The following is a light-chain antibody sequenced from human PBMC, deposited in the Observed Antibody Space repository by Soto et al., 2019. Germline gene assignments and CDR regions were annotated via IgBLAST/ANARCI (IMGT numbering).Light chain of an antibody. CDR1: QSINNW. J-gene: IGKJ1*01. V-gene: IGKV1-5*03. CDR2: KAS. Sequence: DIQMTQSPSTLSASVGDRVTVACRASQSINNWLAWYQQKPGKAPKLLIYKASTLESGVPSRFSGSGSGTEFTLTISSLQPDDFATYYCQQYSSYSTFGQGTKVDIK. CDR3: QQYSSYST.